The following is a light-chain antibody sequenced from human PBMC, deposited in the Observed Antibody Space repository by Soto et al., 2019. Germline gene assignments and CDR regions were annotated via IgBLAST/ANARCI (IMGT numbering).Light chain of an antibody. V-gene: IGKV1-5*03. CDR2: KAS. CDR1: QSISSW. J-gene: IGKJ5*01. Sequence: DIQMTQSPSTLSASVGDRVTITCRASQSISSWLAWYQQKPGKAPKVLIYKASSLESGVPSRFSGSGSGTESTLTISSLQPDDFTTYYCQHYNNYPITFGQGTRLEIK. CDR3: QHYNNYPIT.